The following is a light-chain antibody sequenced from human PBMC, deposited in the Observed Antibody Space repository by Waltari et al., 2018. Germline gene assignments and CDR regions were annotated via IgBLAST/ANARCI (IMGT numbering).Light chain of an antibody. CDR1: QAINNH. Sequence: DIQMTQSPSSLSASVGDRVTITCQASQAINNHLNWYQQKPGKAPEHLIYDVSKLETGVPSRFGGSGSGTDFSFTISSLQPEDIATYYCQQYDNLVTFGGGTRV. CDR2: DVS. CDR3: QQYDNLVT. V-gene: IGKV1-33*01. J-gene: IGKJ4*01.